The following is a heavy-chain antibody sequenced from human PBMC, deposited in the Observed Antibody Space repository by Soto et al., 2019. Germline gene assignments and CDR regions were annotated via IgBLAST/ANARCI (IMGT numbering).Heavy chain of an antibody. CDR3: ARGTFDY. Sequence: EVLLVESGGGLVQPGGSLRLSCAGTGFSFINHYMDWVRQAPGKGLEWVGRIRNKANSYTTEYAASVKGRFTISRDESKSSLYLQMNSLKTEDTAVYYCARGTFDYWGQGTLVTVSS. D-gene: IGHD3-10*01. V-gene: IGHV3-72*01. J-gene: IGHJ4*02. CDR2: IRNKANSYTT. CDR1: GFSFINHY.